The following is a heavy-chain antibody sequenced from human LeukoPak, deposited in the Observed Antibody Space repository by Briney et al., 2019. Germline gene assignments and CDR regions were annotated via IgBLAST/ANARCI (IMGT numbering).Heavy chain of an antibody. CDR1: GFTFTTYA. J-gene: IGHJ4*02. CDR2: IRGGGDT. V-gene: IGHV3-23*01. D-gene: IGHD1-1*01. Sequence: GSLRLSCAASGFTFTTYAMSWVGQAPARGLEWVSSIRGGGDTFYADSVKGRFTLSRDDSRNTVYLQLNNLRVEDTAVYYCAKANWVSNADAVWWGQGTVVTVSS. CDR3: AKANWVSNADAVW.